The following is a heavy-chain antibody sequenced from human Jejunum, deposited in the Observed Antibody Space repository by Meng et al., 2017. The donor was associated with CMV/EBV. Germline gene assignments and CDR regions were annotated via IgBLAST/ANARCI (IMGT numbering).Heavy chain of an antibody. CDR1: GYTFANYG. CDR2: ISAYNGNT. J-gene: IGHJ4*02. D-gene: IGHD4/OR15-4a*01. Sequence: KASGYTFANYGISWVRQAPGQGLEWMGWISAYNGNTYYAQKVQGRVTMTTDTSTSTAYMELRSLRSDDTAVYYCARDVPASGAPFFDYWGQGTLVTVSS. CDR3: ARDVPASGAPFFDY. V-gene: IGHV1-18*01.